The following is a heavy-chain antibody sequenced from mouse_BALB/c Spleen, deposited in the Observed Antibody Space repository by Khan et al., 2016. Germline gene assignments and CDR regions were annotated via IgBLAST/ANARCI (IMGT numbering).Heavy chain of an antibody. J-gene: IGHJ3*01. Sequence: VRLQQSGAELVRPGALVKLSCKASGFNIKDYYMHWVKQRPEQGLEWIGWIDPENGNTIYDPKFQGKASIIADTSSNTAYLQLSSLTSEDTAVYYCALDGSWFAYWGQGTLVTVSA. V-gene: IGHV14-1*02. CDR2: IDPENGNT. CDR3: ALDGSWFAY. D-gene: IGHD2-3*01. CDR1: GFNIKDYY.